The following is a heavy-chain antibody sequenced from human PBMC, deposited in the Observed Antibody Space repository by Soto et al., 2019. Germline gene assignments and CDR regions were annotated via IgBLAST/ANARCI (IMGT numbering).Heavy chain of an antibody. D-gene: IGHD3-22*01. CDR2: IYDSGKA. Sequence: PSETLSVTGAVSCDSISSGGYSWNWIRQPPGKGLEWIGYIYDSGKAYYNPSLKSRVIISVDTSETQFSLKVPSVTAADTAVYYCAAATQYFFDRNGSPTGPLFAPDMWGLGTMVT. V-gene: IGHV4-30-2*01. CDR1: CDSISSGGYS. J-gene: IGHJ3*02. CDR3: AAATQYFFDRNGSPTGPLFAPDM.